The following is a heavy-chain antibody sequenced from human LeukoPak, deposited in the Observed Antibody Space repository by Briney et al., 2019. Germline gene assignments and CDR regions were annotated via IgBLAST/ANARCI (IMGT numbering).Heavy chain of an antibody. D-gene: IGHD4-11*01. Sequence: SETLSLTCTVSGYSINSGYFWGWVRQPPGKGPEWIGSIFHTGDVYYNPSLRSRVTLSIDTSRNQVSLKVTSVTAADTAVYYCARGTVGTPIRPWGQGTLVTVSS. V-gene: IGHV4-38-2*02. CDR3: ARGTVGTPIRP. CDR1: GYSINSGYF. CDR2: IFHTGDV. J-gene: IGHJ5*02.